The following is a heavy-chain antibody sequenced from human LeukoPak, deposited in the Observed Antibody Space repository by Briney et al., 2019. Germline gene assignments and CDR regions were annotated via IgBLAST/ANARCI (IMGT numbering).Heavy chain of an antibody. D-gene: IGHD2-2*01. J-gene: IGHJ4*02. Sequence: SETRSLTCTVSGGSISSYYWSWIRQPPGKGLGWIGYIYYSGSTNYNPSLKSRVTISVDTSKNQFSLKLSSVTAADTAVYYCATLVVPAAMDNYWGQGTLVTVSS. V-gene: IGHV4-59*01. CDR2: IYYSGST. CDR3: ATLVVPAAMDNY. CDR1: GGSISSYY.